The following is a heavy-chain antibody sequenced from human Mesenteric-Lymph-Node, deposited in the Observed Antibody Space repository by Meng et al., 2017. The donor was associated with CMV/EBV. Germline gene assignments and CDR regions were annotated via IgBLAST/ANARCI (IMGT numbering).Heavy chain of an antibody. CDR1: YTFTGYY. Sequence: YTFTGYYMHWVRQAPGQGLEWMGWINPNSGGTNYAQKFQGRVTMTRDTSISTAYMELSRLRSDDTAVYYCARDQGRPRSLGIEGFDPWGQGTLVTVSS. CDR3: ARDQGRPRSLGIEGFDP. CDR2: INPNSGGT. J-gene: IGHJ5*02. V-gene: IGHV1-2*02. D-gene: IGHD2-21*01.